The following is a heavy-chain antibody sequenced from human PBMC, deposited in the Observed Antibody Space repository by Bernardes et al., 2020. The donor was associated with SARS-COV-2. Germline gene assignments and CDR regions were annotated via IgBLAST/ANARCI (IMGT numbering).Heavy chain of an antibody. J-gene: IGHJ5*02. V-gene: IGHV4-34*01. D-gene: IGHD6-13*01. CDR1: GGTFSGYY. CDR2: INHSGST. Sequence: SETLSLTCAVYGGTFSGYYWSWIRQPPGKGLEWIGEINHSGSTNYNPSLKRRVTISVDASKNQFSLKVRSVTAADTAVYYCASKSSIPAAGTNWFDPWGRGILVTVSS. CDR3: ASKSSIPAAGTNWFDP.